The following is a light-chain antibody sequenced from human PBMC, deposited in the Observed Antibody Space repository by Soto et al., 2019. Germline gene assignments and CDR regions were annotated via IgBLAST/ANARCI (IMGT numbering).Light chain of an antibody. CDR3: QQYGSSPET. CDR2: GAS. V-gene: IGKV3-20*01. J-gene: IGKJ1*01. Sequence: EIVMTQSPATLSVSPGGRATLSCRASQSISSNLAWYQQKPGQSPRLLVYGASTRATGIPDRFSGSGSGTDFTLTISRLEPEDFAVFYCQQYGSSPETFGQGTKVDNK. CDR1: QSISSN.